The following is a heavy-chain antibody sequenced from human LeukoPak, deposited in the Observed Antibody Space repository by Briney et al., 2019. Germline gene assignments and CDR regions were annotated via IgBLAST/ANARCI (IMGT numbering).Heavy chain of an antibody. CDR3: ATDIVVVVAATRDFGY. J-gene: IGHJ4*02. CDR1: GYTLTELS. Sequence: ASVKVSCKVSGYTLTELSMHWVRQAPGKGLEWMGGFDPEDGETIYAQKFQGRVTMTEDTSTDTAYMELSSLRSEDTAVYYCATDIVVVVAATRDFGYWGQGTLVTVSS. V-gene: IGHV1-24*01. CDR2: FDPEDGET. D-gene: IGHD2-15*01.